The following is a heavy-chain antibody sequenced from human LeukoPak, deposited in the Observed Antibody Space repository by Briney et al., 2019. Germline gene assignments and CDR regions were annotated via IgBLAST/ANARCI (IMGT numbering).Heavy chain of an antibody. CDR1: RFTFRNYA. CDR3: AKADATIGGAFDT. Sequence: PGGSLRLSCAASRFTFRNYAMSWVRQAPGRGLEWLSIISGTADSKYYADSVKGRFTISRDNPRSTLYLEMKSLRAEDTAVYYCAKADATIGGAFDTWGQGTMVIASS. D-gene: IGHD3-16*01. V-gene: IGHV3-23*01. CDR2: ISGTADSK. J-gene: IGHJ3*02.